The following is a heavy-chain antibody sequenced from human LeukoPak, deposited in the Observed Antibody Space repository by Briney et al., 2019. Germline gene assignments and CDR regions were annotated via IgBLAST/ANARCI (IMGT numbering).Heavy chain of an antibody. CDR3: ARQNDRSHDY. D-gene: IGHD1-1*01. Sequence: SETLSLTCTVSGGSISSYYWSWIRQPPGKELEWIGYIYYSGSTNYNPSLKSRVTISVDTSKKQFSLKLRSVTAADTAVYYCARQNDRSHDYWGQGTLVTVSS. J-gene: IGHJ4*02. V-gene: IGHV4-59*08. CDR1: GGSISSYY. CDR2: IYYSGST.